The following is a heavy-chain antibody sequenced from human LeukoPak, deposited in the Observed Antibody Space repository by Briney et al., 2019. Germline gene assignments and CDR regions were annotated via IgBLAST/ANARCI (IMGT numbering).Heavy chain of an antibody. CDR2: ISGSGGST. CDR1: GFNFSSYA. CDR3: AKGYSSSPPRRSYMDV. D-gene: IGHD6-6*01. Sequence: GGSLTLSCAASGFNFSSYAMSWVRQAPGQGLAWGSAISGSGGSTYYADSVKGRFTISRDNSKTTLYLQMNSLRAEDTAVYYCAKGYSSSPPRRSYMDVWGKGTTVTVSS. V-gene: IGHV3-23*01. J-gene: IGHJ6*03.